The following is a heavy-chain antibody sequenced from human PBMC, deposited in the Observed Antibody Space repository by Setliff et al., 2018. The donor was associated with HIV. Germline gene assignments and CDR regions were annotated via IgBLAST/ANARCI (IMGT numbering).Heavy chain of an antibody. D-gene: IGHD2-2*01. V-gene: IGHV4-38-2*01. CDR3: ARRVVHTSPSDPSGLYFDY. CDR1: GYSIGSGYY. CDR2: IYHTGST. Sequence: LSLTCAVSGYSIGSGYYWDWIRQPPGKGLEWIGSIYHTGSTYSNPSLKSRVTISVDSSKNQFSLKLSSVTAADTAVYYCARRVVHTSPSDPSGLYFDYWGKGTTVTVSS. J-gene: IGHJ4*03.